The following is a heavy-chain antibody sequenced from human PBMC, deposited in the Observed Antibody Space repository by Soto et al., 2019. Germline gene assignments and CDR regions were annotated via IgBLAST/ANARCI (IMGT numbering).Heavy chain of an antibody. V-gene: IGHV1-69*01. Sequence: QVQLVQSGAEVKKPGSSVKVSCKASGGTFSSYAISWMRQAPGQGLEWMGGIIPMFGTANYEQKFQGRVTITADESTSTDYMELSSLRSEDTVVYYCARERYCSSTSCLDYYYNGMDVWGPGSTLIVSS. J-gene: IGHJ6*02. CDR1: GGTFSSYA. CDR2: IIPMFGTA. CDR3: ARERYCSSTSCLDYYYNGMDV. D-gene: IGHD2-2*01.